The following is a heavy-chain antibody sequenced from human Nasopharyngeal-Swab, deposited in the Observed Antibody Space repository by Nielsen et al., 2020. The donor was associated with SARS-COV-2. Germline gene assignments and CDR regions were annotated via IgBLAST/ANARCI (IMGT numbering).Heavy chain of an antibody. J-gene: IGHJ4*02. D-gene: IGHD2-8*01. V-gene: IGHV3-64*01. Sequence: GESLKISCAVSGFTFSGYSMHWVRQAPGKGLEYVSAISDTGDTTYYARSVRGRFTISRDNSKTTLFLPMGSLRTEDVAVYYCVRDQRLGVPMALGRAVFDYWGQGTLVTVSS. CDR2: ISDTGDTT. CDR1: GFTFSGYS. CDR3: VRDQRLGVPMALGRAVFDY.